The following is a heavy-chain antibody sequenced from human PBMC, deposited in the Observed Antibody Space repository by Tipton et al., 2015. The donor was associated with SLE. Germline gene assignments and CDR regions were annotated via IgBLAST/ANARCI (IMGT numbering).Heavy chain of an antibody. D-gene: IGHD2-15*01. J-gene: IGHJ5*02. CDR1: GGSISSHY. CDR3: ARCCSGGSCFFCNWFDP. CDR2: IYYSGST. V-gene: IGHV4-59*11. Sequence: TLSLTCTVSGGSISSHYWSWIRQPPGKGLEWIGYIYYSGSTNYNPSLKSRVTISVDTSKNQFSLKLSSVTAADKAVYYCARCCSGGSCFFCNWFDPWGQGTLVTVSS.